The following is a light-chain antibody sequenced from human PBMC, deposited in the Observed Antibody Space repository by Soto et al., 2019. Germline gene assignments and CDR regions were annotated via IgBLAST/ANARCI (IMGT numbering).Light chain of an antibody. Sequence: QSVLTQPPSASGTPGQRVTLSCSGSSSNIGSNYVYWYQQLPGTAPKLLIYRNNQRHSGVPDRFAGSKSGTSASLAISGLRSEDEADYYCAAWDDSLSGWVFGGGTKLTVL. V-gene: IGLV1-47*01. CDR2: RNN. CDR3: AAWDDSLSGWV. J-gene: IGLJ3*02. CDR1: SSNIGSNY.